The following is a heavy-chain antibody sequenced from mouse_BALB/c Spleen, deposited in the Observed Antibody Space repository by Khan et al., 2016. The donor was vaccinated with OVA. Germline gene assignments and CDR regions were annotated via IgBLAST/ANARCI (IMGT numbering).Heavy chain of an antibody. Sequence: VQLKESGPGLVAPSRSLSITCTVSGFSLTSYGVHWVRQPPGKGLEWLGVIWAGGSTTYNSALMSRLSISNDNSKSQVVLKMNSLETDDTAMYYCARLEDIWGQGTTLTVSS. CDR3: ARLEDI. V-gene: IGHV2-9*02. CDR2: IWAGGST. D-gene: IGHD1-3*01. J-gene: IGHJ2*01. CDR1: GFSLTSYG.